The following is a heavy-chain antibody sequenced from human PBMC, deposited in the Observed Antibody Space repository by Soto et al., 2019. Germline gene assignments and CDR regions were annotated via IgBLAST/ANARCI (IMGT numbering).Heavy chain of an antibody. CDR3: VRDGTKTLRDWFDP. D-gene: IGHD1-1*01. Sequence: KTSETLSLTCTVSGASISGFYWSWIRKSAGKGLEWIGRIYATGTTDYNPSRKSRVMMSVDTSKKQFSLKLRPVTAADTAVYYCVRDGTKTLRDWFDPWGQGISVTVSS. CDR2: IYATGTT. J-gene: IGHJ5*02. V-gene: IGHV4-4*07. CDR1: GASISGFY.